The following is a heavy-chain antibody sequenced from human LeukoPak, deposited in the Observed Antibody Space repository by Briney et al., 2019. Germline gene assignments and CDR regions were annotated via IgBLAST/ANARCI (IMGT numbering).Heavy chain of an antibody. CDR3: AKDADWYVY. CDR1: GFTFSSYA. D-gene: IGHD3/OR15-3a*01. J-gene: IGHJ4*02. Sequence: GRSLRLSCAASGFTFSSYAMHWVRQAPGKGLEWVAVISYDGSNKSYADSVKGRFTISRDNSKNTLYLQMNSLRAEDTAVYYCAKDADWYVYWGQGTLVTVSS. CDR2: ISYDGSNK. V-gene: IGHV3-30*04.